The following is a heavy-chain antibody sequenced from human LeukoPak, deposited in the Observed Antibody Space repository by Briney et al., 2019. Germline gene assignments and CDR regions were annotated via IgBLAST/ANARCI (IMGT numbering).Heavy chain of an antibody. V-gene: IGHV3-7*04. CDR2: TNDDGSEK. CDR1: GFTFSTYW. CDR3: ARDRRAVPYAKYSGLDV. D-gene: IGHD2-2*01. Sequence: GGSLRLSCEASGFTFSTYWITWFRKAPGKGLNWVATTNDDGSEKYFVDSVKGRFTFSGDSAKNSLNLKINSLKAKDRALTHFARDRRAVPYAKYSGLDVWGQGTKVIVSS. J-gene: IGHJ6*02.